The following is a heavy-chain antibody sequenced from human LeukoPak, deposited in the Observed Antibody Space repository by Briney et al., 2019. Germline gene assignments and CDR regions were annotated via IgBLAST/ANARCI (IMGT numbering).Heavy chain of an antibody. Sequence: PGGSLRLSCAASGFTFSNYGMHWVRQAPGKGLEWVTFIRYDESKKYYADSVKGRFTISRDNSKNTLYLQMNSLRSEDTAVYYCAKNSYLEYSSSSPDYWGQGTLVTVSS. CDR2: IRYDESKK. V-gene: IGHV3-30*02. D-gene: IGHD6-6*01. CDR3: AKNSYLEYSSSSPDY. CDR1: GFTFSNYG. J-gene: IGHJ4*02.